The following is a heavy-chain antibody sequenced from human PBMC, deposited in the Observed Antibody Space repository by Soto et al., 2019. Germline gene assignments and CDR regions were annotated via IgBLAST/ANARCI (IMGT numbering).Heavy chain of an antibody. CDR3: ARTTVVSGTPDFDY. Sequence: GGSLRLSCAASGFTFSNFPMHWVRQAPGKGLEWVAVISYGGINNYYADSVKGRFTISRDDSKNTVYLQMYGLRPEDTAVYFCARTTVVSGTPDFDYWGQGT. CDR1: GFTFSNFP. D-gene: IGHD4-4*01. CDR2: ISYGGINN. V-gene: IGHV3-30-3*01. J-gene: IGHJ4*02.